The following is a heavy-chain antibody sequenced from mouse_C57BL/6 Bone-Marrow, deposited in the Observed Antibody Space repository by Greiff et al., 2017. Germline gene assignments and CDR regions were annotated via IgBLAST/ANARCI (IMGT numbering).Heavy chain of an antibody. Sequence: QVQLQQPGAELVKPGASVKMSCKASGYTFTSYWITWVKQRPGQGLEWIGDIYPGSGSTNYNEKFKSKATMTVDTSSSTAYMQLSSLTSEDSAVYYCARRWFYYAMDYWGQGTSVTVSS. V-gene: IGHV1-55*01. D-gene: IGHD2-3*01. CDR1: GYTFTSYW. CDR3: ARRWFYYAMDY. CDR2: IYPGSGST. J-gene: IGHJ4*01.